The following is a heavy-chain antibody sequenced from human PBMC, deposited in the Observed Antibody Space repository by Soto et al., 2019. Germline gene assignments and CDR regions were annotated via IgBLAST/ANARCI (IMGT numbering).Heavy chain of an antibody. CDR1: GGTFSSYA. CDR3: ARDRKRSLYYYDSSGYELDY. CDR2: IIPIFGTA. D-gene: IGHD3-22*01. J-gene: IGHJ4*02. Sequence: SVKVSCKASGGTFSSYAISWVRQAPGQGLEWMGGIIPIFGTANYAQKFQGRVTITADESTSTAYMELSSLRSEDTAVYYCARDRKRSLYYYDSSGYELDYWGQGTPVTVSS. V-gene: IGHV1-69*13.